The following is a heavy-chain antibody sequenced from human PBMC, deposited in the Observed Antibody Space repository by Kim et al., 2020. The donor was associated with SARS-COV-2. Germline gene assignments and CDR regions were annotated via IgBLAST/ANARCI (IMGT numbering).Heavy chain of an antibody. D-gene: IGHD3-3*01. Sequence: ASVKVSCKASGYTFTSYGISWVRQAPGQGLEGMGWISAYNGNTNYAQKLQGRVTMTTDTSTSTAYMELRSLRSDDTAVYYCARDCKPYYDFWSGNYYFDYWGQGTLVTVSS. CDR1: GYTFTSYG. CDR3: ARDCKPYYDFWSGNYYFDY. V-gene: IGHV1-18*01. CDR2: ISAYNGNT. J-gene: IGHJ4*02.